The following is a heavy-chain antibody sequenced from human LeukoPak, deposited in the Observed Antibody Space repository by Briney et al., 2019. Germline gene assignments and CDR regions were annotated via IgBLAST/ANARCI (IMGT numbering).Heavy chain of an antibody. D-gene: IGHD1-26*01. Sequence: GGSLRLSCAASGFTFSSYSMNWVRQAPGKGLEWVSSISSSSNYIYYADSVKGRFTISRDNAKNSLYLQMNSLRAEDTAVYFCAGDIVVGGTGFDPWGQGTLVTVSS. CDR3: AGDIVVGGTGFDP. J-gene: IGHJ5*02. CDR1: GFTFSSYS. CDR2: ISSSSNYI. V-gene: IGHV3-21*01.